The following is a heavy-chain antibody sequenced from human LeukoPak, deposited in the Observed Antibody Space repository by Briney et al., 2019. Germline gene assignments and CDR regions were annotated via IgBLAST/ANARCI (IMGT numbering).Heavy chain of an antibody. J-gene: IGHJ3*02. CDR3: ARGRYCSADICSGGDAFDI. D-gene: IGHD2-15*01. CDR2: IYTRGST. CDR1: GGSINNYY. Sequence: SATLSLTCTVSGGSINNYYWGWIRQPAGQALEWIGRIYTRGSTNYNPSLKSRVTMSVDTSKNQFSLKLSSVTAADTAVYYCARGRYCSADICSGGDAFDIWGQGTMVSVSS. V-gene: IGHV4-4*07.